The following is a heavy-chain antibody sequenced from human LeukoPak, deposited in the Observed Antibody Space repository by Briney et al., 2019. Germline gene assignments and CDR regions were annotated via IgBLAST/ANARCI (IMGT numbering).Heavy chain of an antibody. CDR3: ARDDWGIVGATKI. Sequence: ASVKVSCKASGYTFTGYYMHWVRQAPGQGLEWMGWISAYNGNTNYAQKLQGRVTMTTDTSTSTAYMELRSLRSDDTAVYYCARDDWGIVGATKIWGQGTLVTVSS. CDR1: GYTFTGYY. J-gene: IGHJ4*02. D-gene: IGHD1-26*01. CDR2: ISAYNGNT. V-gene: IGHV1-18*04.